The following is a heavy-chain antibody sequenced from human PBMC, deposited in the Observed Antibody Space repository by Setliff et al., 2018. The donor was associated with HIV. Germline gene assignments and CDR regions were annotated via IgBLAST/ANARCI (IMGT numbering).Heavy chain of an antibody. CDR2: IYYSGST. Sequence: SETLSLTCSVSGGSVSSTSNYWGWIRQPPGKGLEWIGSIYYSGSTYYNPSLKSRVTISLDTSKNQFSLKLSSVTAADTAVYYCARVSYDYASYYMDVWGKGTTVTVSS. J-gene: IGHJ6*03. CDR3: ARVSYDYASYYMDV. CDR1: GGSVSSTSNY. V-gene: IGHV4-39*07. D-gene: IGHD3-16*01.